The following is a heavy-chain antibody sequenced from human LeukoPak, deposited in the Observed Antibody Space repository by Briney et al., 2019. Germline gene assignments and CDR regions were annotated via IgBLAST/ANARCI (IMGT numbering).Heavy chain of an antibody. CDR1: GGSISSYY. J-gene: IGHJ3*02. V-gene: IGHV4-59*01. CDR2: IYYSGST. CDR3: ARDLNYYDSSGYYVGDAFDI. Sequence: PSETLSLTCTVSGGSISSYYWSWIRQPPGKGLEWIGYIYYSGSTNYNPSLKSRVTISVDTSKNQFSLKLSSVTAADTAVYYCARDLNYYDSSGYYVGDAFDIWGQGTMVTVSS. D-gene: IGHD3-22*01.